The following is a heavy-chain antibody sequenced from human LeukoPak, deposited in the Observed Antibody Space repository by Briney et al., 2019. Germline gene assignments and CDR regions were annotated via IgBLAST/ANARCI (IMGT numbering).Heavy chain of an antibody. CDR1: GGSISSGGYY. V-gene: IGHV4-31*03. D-gene: IGHD3-22*01. CDR3: ARTSYYDSSGLDY. Sequence: SQTLSLSCTVSGGSISSGGYYWSWIRQHPGKGLEWIGYIYYSGSTYYNPSLKSRVTISVDTSKNQFSLKLSSVTAADTAVYYCARTSYYDSSGLDYWGQGTLVTASS. J-gene: IGHJ4*02. CDR2: IYYSGST.